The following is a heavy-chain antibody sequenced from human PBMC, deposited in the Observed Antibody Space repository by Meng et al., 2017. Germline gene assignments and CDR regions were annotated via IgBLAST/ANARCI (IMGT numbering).Heavy chain of an antibody. CDR3: ARDLNYYDSSGYSSLFDY. V-gene: IGHV1-2*06. D-gene: IGHD3-22*01. CDR2: INPNSGGT. J-gene: IGHJ4*02. Sequence: QVQRGQSGAEVKEPGSSVKGSCKASGGTFSSYAISWVRQAPGQGLEWMGRINPNSGGTNYAQKFQGRVTMTRDTSISTAYMELSRLRSDDTAVYYCARDLNYYDSSGYSSLFDYWGQGTLVTVSS. CDR1: GGTFSSYA.